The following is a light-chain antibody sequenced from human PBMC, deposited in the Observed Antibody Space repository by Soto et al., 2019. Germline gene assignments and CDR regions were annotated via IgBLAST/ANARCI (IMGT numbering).Light chain of an antibody. CDR3: QQYGSSPRT. V-gene: IGKV3-20*01. CDR1: QSVSSSY. Sequence: EIVLTQSPGTLCLSPGERATLSYRASQSVSSSYLAWYQPKPGQAPRLLIYGSSSRPTGISDRLSGSGSGTDFTLTISRLEPEDFAVYYCQQYGSSPRTFGPGTKVDIK. J-gene: IGKJ3*01. CDR2: GSS.